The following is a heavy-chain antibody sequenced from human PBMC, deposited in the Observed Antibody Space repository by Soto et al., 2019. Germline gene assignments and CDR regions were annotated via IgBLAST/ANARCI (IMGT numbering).Heavy chain of an antibody. D-gene: IGHD1-1*01. CDR1: GGSFSGYY. J-gene: IGHJ6*03. V-gene: IGHV4-34*01. Sequence: QVQLQQWGAGLLKPSETLSLTCAVYGGSFSGYYWSWIRQPPGKGLEWIGEINHSGSTNYNPSLKSRVTISVDTSKNQFSLKLSSVTAADTAVYYCARCRYLDYYYYMDVWGKGTTVTVSS. CDR3: ARCRYLDYYYYMDV. CDR2: INHSGST.